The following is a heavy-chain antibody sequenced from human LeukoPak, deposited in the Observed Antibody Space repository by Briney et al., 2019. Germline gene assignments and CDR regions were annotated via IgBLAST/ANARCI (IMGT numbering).Heavy chain of an antibody. CDR2: IYYSGST. V-gene: IGHV4-59*01. J-gene: IGHJ5*02. D-gene: IGHD6-13*01. CDR3: ARGLQLVRSGFDH. CDR1: GGSISSYY. Sequence: PSETLSLTCTVSGGSISSYYWSWIRQPPGKGLEWIGYIYYSGSTNYNPSLKSRVTISVDTSKNRFSLKLSSVTAADTAVYYCARGLQLVRSGFDHWGQGTLVTVSS.